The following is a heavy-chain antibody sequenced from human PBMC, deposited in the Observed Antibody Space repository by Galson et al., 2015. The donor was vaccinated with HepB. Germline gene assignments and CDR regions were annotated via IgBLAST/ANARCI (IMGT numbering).Heavy chain of an antibody. Sequence: SLRLSCAASGFTFTRYAMTWVRQAPGKGLEWDASITSSGGKTYYTDSVKGRFTISRDNSKNTLFLQLNSLRAEDTAVYYCAKDGIMVANNPYHFHYWGQGTLVTVSS. CDR3: AKDGIMVANNPYHFHY. CDR1: GFTFTRYA. J-gene: IGHJ4*02. D-gene: IGHD2-15*01. CDR2: ITSSGGKT. V-gene: IGHV3-23*01.